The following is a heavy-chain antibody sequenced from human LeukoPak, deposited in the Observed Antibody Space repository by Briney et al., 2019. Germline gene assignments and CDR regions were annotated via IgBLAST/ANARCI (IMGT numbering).Heavy chain of an antibody. V-gene: IGHV1-46*01. Sequence: ASVKVSCKASGYTFTGYYMHWVRQAPGQGLEWMGIINPSGGSTSYAQKFQGRVTMTRDMSTSTVYMELSSLRSEDTAVYYCARAYSSSWVYYYYYMDVWGKGTTVTVSS. J-gene: IGHJ6*03. CDR2: INPSGGST. CDR3: ARAYSSSWVYYYYYMDV. D-gene: IGHD6-13*01. CDR1: GYTFTGYY.